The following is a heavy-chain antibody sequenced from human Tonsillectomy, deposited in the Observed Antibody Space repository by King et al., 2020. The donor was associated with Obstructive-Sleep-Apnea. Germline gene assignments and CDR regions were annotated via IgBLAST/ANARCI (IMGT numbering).Heavy chain of an antibody. D-gene: IGHD5-18*01. Sequence: VQLVESGGGLVQPGGSLRLSCAASGFTFSNYDMQCVRQASGGGLEWVSAIGTVGNTFFRDSVKGRFTISRDNAENSLYLQMNSLKAGDTGVYYCARNQGYGPYYFDSWGQGTLVTVSS. CDR1: GFTFSNYD. CDR2: IGTVGNT. CDR3: ARNQGYGPYYFDS. V-gene: IGHV3-13*01. J-gene: IGHJ4*02.